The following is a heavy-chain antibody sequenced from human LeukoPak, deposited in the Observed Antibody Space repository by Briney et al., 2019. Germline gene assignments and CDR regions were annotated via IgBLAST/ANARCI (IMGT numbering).Heavy chain of an antibody. CDR1: GFTFRSYE. Sequence: PGGSLRLSCAASGFTFRSYEMNGVRQAPGKGLEWVSFISNSGDSIYYADSVKGRFTISRDNAKNSLFLQMNSLRAEDTDVYYCARSEARFMLSWGQGTLVTVSS. D-gene: IGHD3-16*02. J-gene: IGHJ4*02. CDR3: ARSEARFMLS. V-gene: IGHV3-48*03. CDR2: ISNSGDSI.